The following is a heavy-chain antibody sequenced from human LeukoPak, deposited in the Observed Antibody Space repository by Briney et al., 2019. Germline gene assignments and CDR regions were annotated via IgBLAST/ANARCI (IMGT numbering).Heavy chain of an antibody. D-gene: IGHD2-21*01. CDR2: MNPNSGNT. J-gene: IGHJ4*02. Sequence: ASVKVSCKTSGYTFTSYDINWVRQATGQGLEWLGWMNPNSGNTDYAQRFQGRVTMTRNTSISTAYMELSSLRSEDTAVYYCARVAGNCGGDCYRLLYWGQGTLVTVSS. V-gene: IGHV1-8*01. CDR3: ARVAGNCGGDCYRLLY. CDR1: GYTFTSYD.